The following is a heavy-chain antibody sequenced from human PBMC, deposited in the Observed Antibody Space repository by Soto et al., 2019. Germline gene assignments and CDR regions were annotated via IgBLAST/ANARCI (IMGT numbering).Heavy chain of an antibody. CDR2: ISSAGTFT. D-gene: IGHD6-13*01. Sequence: PGWSLRLSCAASGFTFSDCYMNWIRQAPGKGLEWVSYISSAGTFTNYADSVKGRFTISRDNAQKSLYLQMNSLRAEDTAVYYCARRHIEAGGSLEDWGQGTLVTVTS. J-gene: IGHJ4*02. V-gene: IGHV3-11*03. CDR1: GFTFSDCY. CDR3: ARRHIEAGGSLED.